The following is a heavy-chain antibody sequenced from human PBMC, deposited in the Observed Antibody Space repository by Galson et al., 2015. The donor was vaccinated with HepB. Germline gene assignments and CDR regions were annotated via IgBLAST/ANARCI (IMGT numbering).Heavy chain of an antibody. Sequence: SLRLSCAASGFTFSSYEMNWVRQAPGKGLEWVSYISSSGSTIYYADSVKGRFTISRDNAKNSLYLQMNSLRAEDTAVYYCARDSNRGGWPGAFDIWGQGTMVTVSS. CDR1: GFTFSSYE. J-gene: IGHJ3*02. D-gene: IGHD6-19*01. CDR3: ARDSNRGGWPGAFDI. V-gene: IGHV3-48*03. CDR2: ISSSGSTI.